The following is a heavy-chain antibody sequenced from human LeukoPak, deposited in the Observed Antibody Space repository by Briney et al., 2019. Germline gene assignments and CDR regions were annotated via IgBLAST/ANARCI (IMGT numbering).Heavy chain of an antibody. CDR1: GFTFSSYG. CDR3: AKDRKGVGGRINYYYYGMDV. CDR2: ISYDGSNK. D-gene: IGHD3-16*01. Sequence: RPGRSLRLSCAASGFTFSSYGMHWVRQAPGKGLEWVAVISYDGSNKYYADSVKGRFTISRDTSKNTLYLQMNSLRPEDTAVYYCAKDRKGVGGRINYYYYGMDVWGQGTTVTVSS. J-gene: IGHJ6*02. V-gene: IGHV3-30*18.